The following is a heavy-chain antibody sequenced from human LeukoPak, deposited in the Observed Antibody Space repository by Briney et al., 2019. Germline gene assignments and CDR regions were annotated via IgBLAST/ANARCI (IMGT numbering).Heavy chain of an antibody. CDR1: GYTFTGYY. J-gene: IGHJ4*02. CDR2: ISAYNGNT. D-gene: IGHD6-13*01. V-gene: IGHV1-18*04. Sequence: GASLKLSCTASGYTFTGYYMRWMRQAPGQGLEWMGWISAYNGNTNYAQKFQGRVTMTTDTSTSTAYMELRSLRSDDTAVYYCAREVKSSSWYRIPDYWGQGTLVTVSS. CDR3: AREVKSSSWYRIPDY.